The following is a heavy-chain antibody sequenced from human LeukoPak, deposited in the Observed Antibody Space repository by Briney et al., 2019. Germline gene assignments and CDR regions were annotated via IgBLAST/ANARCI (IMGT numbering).Heavy chain of an antibody. Sequence: GGSLRLSCAASGFTFNKYAMNWVRQAPGKGLEWVSIIYSGGTTYYADSVKGRFTVSRDNSKNTVYLQMNSLRAEDTAVYYCARDLPIRGQHWGQGTLVTVSS. CDR3: ARDLPIRGQH. D-gene: IGHD3-10*01. CDR1: GFTFNKYA. CDR2: IYSGGTT. V-gene: IGHV3-66*01. J-gene: IGHJ1*01.